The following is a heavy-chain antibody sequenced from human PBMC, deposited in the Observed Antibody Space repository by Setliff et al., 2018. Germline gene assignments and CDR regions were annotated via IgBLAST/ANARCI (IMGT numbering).Heavy chain of an antibody. J-gene: IGHJ4*02. V-gene: IGHV4-61*02. D-gene: IGHD3-10*01. CDR2: IHASGSS. Sequence: PSETLSLTCTVSGASISSGTYYWSWIRQSAGKGLEWIGRIHASGSSHYNPSLQSRVTMSGDTSKNEFSLRMTSVTAADTAVYYCTRAEAYGFGGDYWGQGSLVTVSS. CDR1: GASISSGTYY. CDR3: TRAEAYGFGGDY.